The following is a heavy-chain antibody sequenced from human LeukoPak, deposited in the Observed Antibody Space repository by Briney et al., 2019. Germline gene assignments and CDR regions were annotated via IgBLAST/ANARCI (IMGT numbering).Heavy chain of an antibody. V-gene: IGHV3-30*02. J-gene: IGHJ4*02. CDR1: GFTFSSYG. D-gene: IGHD6-19*01. CDR3: AKDLRDSSGWTFDY. Sequence: GGSLRLSCAASGFTFSSYGMHWVRQAPGKGLEWVAFIRYDGSNKYYADSVKGRFTISRDNSKNTLYLQMNSMRAEDTAVYYCAKDLRDSSGWTFDYWGQGTQVTVSS. CDR2: IRYDGSNK.